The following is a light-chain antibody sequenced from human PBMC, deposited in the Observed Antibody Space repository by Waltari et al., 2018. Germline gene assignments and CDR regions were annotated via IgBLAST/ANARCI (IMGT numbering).Light chain of an antibody. Sequence: DTVMTQSPDSLAVSLGERATINCKSSQSLLFRSNNKNYLAWYQQKPGQPLKLLIHWASTRESGVPDRFSGSGSGTDFTLTISSLQAEDVAVYYCQQYYHIARTFGQGTRVEIK. CDR2: WAS. CDR3: QQYYHIART. CDR1: QSLLFRSNNKNY. V-gene: IGKV4-1*01. J-gene: IGKJ1*01.